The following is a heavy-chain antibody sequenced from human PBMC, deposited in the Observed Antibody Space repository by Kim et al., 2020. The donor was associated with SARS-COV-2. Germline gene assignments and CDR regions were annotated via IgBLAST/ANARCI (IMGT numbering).Heavy chain of an antibody. V-gene: IGHV3-11*04. Sequence: GGSLRLSCAASGYTFSNYSMSWIRQAPGKGLEWIFYIGRTDSRTYYADSVKGRFTVSRDNAKNSVYLQLTSLRAEDTATYYCRTGFGQMYAHWGKGTLGT. CDR1: GYTFSNYS. J-gene: IGHJ1*01. D-gene: IGHD2-8*01. CDR2: IGRTDSRT. CDR3: RTGFGQMYAH.